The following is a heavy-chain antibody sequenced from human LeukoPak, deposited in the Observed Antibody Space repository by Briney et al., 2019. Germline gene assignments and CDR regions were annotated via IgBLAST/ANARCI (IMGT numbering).Heavy chain of an antibody. CDR3: ARRMLDAQRGYFDY. V-gene: IGHV4-39*07. D-gene: IGHD2-8*01. J-gene: IGHJ4*02. CDR2: IYYSGST. CDR1: GGSISSSSYY. Sequence: SETLSLTCTVSGGSISSSSYYWGWIRQPPGKGLEWIGSIYYSGSTYYNPSLKSRVTISVDTSKNQFSLKLSSVTAADTAVYYCARRMLDAQRGYFDYWGQETLVTVSS.